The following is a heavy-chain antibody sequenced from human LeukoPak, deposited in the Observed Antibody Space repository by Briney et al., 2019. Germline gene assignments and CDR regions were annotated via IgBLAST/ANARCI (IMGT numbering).Heavy chain of an antibody. Sequence: SGTLSLTCGVSGGSISSTNWWSWIRQPPGKGLEWIGYIYYSGTTYYNPSLKSRVTISIDTSKNQFSLKLSSVTAADTAVYYCARDLFSYTTLRYFDYWGQGALVTVSS. CDR2: IYYSGTT. CDR1: GGSISSTNW. J-gene: IGHJ4*02. CDR3: ARDLFSYTTLRYFDY. V-gene: IGHV4-30-4*01. D-gene: IGHD2-15*01.